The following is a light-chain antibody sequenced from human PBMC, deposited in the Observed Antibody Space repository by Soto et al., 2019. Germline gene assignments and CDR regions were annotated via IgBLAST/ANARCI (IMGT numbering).Light chain of an antibody. J-gene: IGKJ1*01. Sequence: MVMTQSPDTLPVSPGERATLSCRASQSVSTNLAWYQHKPGQAPRLLIYSASTRATGIPARFSGSGPETEFTLTISSLQSEDFAVYYCQQYNNWPRTFGQGTKVDIK. V-gene: IGKV3-15*01. CDR2: SAS. CDR3: QQYNNWPRT. CDR1: QSVSTN.